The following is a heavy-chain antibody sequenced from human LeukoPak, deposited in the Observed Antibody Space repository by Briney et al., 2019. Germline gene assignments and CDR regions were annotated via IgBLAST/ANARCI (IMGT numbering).Heavy chain of an antibody. CDR3: ARFSPAVAGFDP. Sequence: PSETLSLTCTVSGGSIGSYSWSWIRQPAGKGLEWIGRIYACGSTDYSPSLKSRVTMSVDTSKNQFSLKLNYVIAADTAVYYCARFSPAVAGFDPWGQGTLVTVSS. V-gene: IGHV4-4*07. J-gene: IGHJ5*02. CDR1: GGSIGSYS. CDR2: IYACGST. D-gene: IGHD6-19*01.